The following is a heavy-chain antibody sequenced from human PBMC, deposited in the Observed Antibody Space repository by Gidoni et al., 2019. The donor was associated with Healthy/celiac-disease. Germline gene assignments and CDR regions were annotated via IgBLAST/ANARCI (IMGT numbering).Heavy chain of an antibody. CDR3: AREGVGYNWIRTRDDAFDI. V-gene: IGHV3-30-3*01. D-gene: IGHD1-1*01. Sequence: QVQLVESGGGVVQPGRSLRLSCAASVFTFSSYAMHWVRQAPGKGLEWVAVISYDGSNKYYADSVKGRFTISRDNSKNTLYLQMNSLRAEDTAVYYCAREGVGYNWIRTRDDAFDIWGQGTMVTVSS. CDR2: ISYDGSNK. CDR1: VFTFSSYA. J-gene: IGHJ3*02.